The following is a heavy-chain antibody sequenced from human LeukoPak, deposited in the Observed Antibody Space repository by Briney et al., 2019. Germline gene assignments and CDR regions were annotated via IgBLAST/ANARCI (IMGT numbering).Heavy chain of an antibody. Sequence: PSETLSLTCTVSGGSISSSSYMNWVRQAPGKGLERVSVIHSGGSTYYADSVKGRFTISRDNSKNTLYLQMNSLRAEDTAVYYCARASYSYYGMDVWGQGTTVTVSS. J-gene: IGHJ6*02. CDR2: IHSGGST. V-gene: IGHV3-53*01. CDR3: ARASYSYYGMDV. CDR1: GGSISSSSY.